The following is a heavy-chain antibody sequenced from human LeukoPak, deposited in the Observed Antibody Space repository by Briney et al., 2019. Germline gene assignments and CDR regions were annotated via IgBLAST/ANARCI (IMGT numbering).Heavy chain of an antibody. CDR2: IWYDGSNK. CDR3: ARDPLSYYDILTGYPLGGWFDP. V-gene: IGHV3-33*01. CDR1: GFTFSSYA. Sequence: GGSLRLSCAASGFTFSSYAMHWVRQAPGKGLEWVAVIWYDGSNKYYADSVKGRFTVSRDNSKNTLYLQMNSLRAEDTAVYYCARDPLSYYDILTGYPLGGWFDPWGQGTLVTVSS. D-gene: IGHD3-9*01. J-gene: IGHJ5*02.